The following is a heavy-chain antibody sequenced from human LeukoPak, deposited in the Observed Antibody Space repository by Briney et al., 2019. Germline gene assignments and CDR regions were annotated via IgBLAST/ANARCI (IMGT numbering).Heavy chain of an antibody. Sequence: SETLSLTCAVSGYSISSGHYWGWIRQPPGKGLEWIGSIYHSGSTYYNPSLKSRVTISVDTSKNQFSLKLSSVTAADTAVYYCARQLVPARSNWFDPWGQGTLVTVSS. D-gene: IGHD6-13*01. J-gene: IGHJ5*02. CDR1: GYSISSGHY. V-gene: IGHV4-38-2*01. CDR2: IYHSGST. CDR3: ARQLVPARSNWFDP.